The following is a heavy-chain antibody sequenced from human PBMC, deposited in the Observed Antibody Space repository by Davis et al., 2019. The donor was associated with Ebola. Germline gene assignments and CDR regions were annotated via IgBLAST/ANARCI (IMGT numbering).Heavy chain of an antibody. D-gene: IGHD3-3*01. Sequence: ALKISCAASGFTFSSYDMHWVRQATGKGLEWVSAIGTAGDTYYPGSVKGRFTISRENAKNSLYLQMNSLRAGDTAVYYCARRSGFDAFDIWGQGTMVTVSS. CDR1: GFTFSSYD. V-gene: IGHV3-13*01. CDR3: ARRSGFDAFDI. CDR2: IGTAGDT. J-gene: IGHJ3*02.